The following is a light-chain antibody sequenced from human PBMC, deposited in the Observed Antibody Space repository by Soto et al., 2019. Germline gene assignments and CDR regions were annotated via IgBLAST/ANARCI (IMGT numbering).Light chain of an antibody. CDR2: GAS. V-gene: IGKV3-20*01. J-gene: IGKJ4*01. Sequence: EIVLTQSPGTLSLSPGERATLSCRASQSVSSSYLAWYQQKPGQAPRLLIYGASSRATGIPDRFSDSGSGTVFTIPIRRLVPADFAVYYCQQYGSSTLTFGGGTKVEIK. CDR1: QSVSSSY. CDR3: QQYGSSTLT.